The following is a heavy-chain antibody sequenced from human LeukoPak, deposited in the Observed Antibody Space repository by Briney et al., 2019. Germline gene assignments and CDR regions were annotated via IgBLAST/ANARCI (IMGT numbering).Heavy chain of an antibody. CDR3: ARHSVGSPHYFDY. J-gene: IGHJ4*02. CDR2: IFYSGSA. Sequence: SETLSLTCTVSGGSISGYYWSWIRQPPGKELEWIAFIFYSGSAHYNPSLTSRLTISVDTSKNQFSLKLTSVTAADTAVYYCARHSVGSPHYFDYWGQGTPVTVSS. CDR1: GGSISGYY. D-gene: IGHD5/OR15-5a*01. V-gene: IGHV4-59*08.